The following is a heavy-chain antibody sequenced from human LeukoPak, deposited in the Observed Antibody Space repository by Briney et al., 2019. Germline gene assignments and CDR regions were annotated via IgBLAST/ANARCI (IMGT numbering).Heavy chain of an antibody. V-gene: IGHV1-46*01. CDR3: ARRGGKRYYYYYMDV. CDR1: GYTFTSYY. J-gene: IGHJ6*03. CDR2: INPSGGST. D-gene: IGHD2-15*01. Sequence: ASVKVSCKASGYTFTSYYMHWARQAPGQGLEWMGIINPSGGSTSYAQKFQGRVTMTRDTSTSTVYMELSSLRSEDTAVYYCARRGGKRYYYYYMDVWGKGTTVTVSS.